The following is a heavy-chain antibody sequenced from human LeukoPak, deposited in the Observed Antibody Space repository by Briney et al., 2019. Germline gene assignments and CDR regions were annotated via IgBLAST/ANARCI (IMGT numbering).Heavy chain of an antibody. V-gene: IGHV4-34*01. D-gene: IGHD5-18*01. J-gene: IGHJ5*02. CDR3: ARAYTAMAYNWFDP. CDR1: GGSFSGYY. Sequence: PSETLSLTCAVYGGSFSGYYWSWIRQPPGKGLEWIGEINHSGSTNYNPSLKSRVTISVDTSKNQFSLKLSSVTAADTAVYYCARAYTAMAYNWFDPWGQGTLVTVYS. CDR2: INHSGST.